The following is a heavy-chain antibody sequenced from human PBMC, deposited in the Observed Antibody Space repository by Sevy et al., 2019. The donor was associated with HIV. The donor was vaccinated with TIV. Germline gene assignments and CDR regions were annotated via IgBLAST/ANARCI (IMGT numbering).Heavy chain of an antibody. CDR1: GFNFNIYS. V-gene: IGHV3-21*01. J-gene: IGHJ4*02. CDR2: ISGSSSYI. CDR3: ARGRGDPRADCFDY. D-gene: IGHD2-21*02. Sequence: GSLRLSCAASGFNFNIYSMNWVRQAPGKGLEWVSSISGSSSYIFYADSVKGRFTISRDNAKNSLYQQMNSLRAEDTAVYYCARGRGDPRADCFDYWGQGTLVTVSS.